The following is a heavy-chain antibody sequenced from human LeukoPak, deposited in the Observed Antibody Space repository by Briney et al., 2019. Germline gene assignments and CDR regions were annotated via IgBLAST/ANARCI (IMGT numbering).Heavy chain of an antibody. CDR2: ISWNSGSI. CDR3: AKAAYCSSTSCNWFDP. CDR1: GFTFDDYA. D-gene: IGHD2-2*01. Sequence: GRSLRLSCAASGFTFDDYAMHWVRQAPGKGLEWVSGISWNSGSIGYADSVKGRFTISRDNAKNSLYLQMNSLRAEDTALYYCAKAAYCSSTSCNWFDPWGQGTLVTVSS. J-gene: IGHJ5*02. V-gene: IGHV3-9*01.